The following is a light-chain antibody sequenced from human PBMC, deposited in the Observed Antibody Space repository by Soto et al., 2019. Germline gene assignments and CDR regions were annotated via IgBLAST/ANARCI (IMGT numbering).Light chain of an antibody. CDR2: STS. J-gene: IGKJ1*01. CDR3: QQSYSTPWT. V-gene: IGKV1-39*01. CDR1: QSSSYY. Sequence: DIQMTQSPSSLSASVGHRVTITCGASQSSSYYLNLYHQQHGRAPRLLIYSTSTLQSGVPAKFSGSASGTDFTLTISSLQPEDFATYYCQQSYSTPWTFGQGTKVDIK.